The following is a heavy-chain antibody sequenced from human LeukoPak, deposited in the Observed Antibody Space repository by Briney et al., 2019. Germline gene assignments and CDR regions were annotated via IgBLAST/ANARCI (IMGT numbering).Heavy chain of an antibody. Sequence: GASLRLSCAASGFTFSSYAMSWVRQAPGKGLGWVSAISGSGGSTYYADSVKGRFTISRDNSKNTLYLQMNSLRAEDTAVYYCAKDWQLVLGYYYGMDVWGQGTTVTVSS. D-gene: IGHD6-6*01. J-gene: IGHJ6*02. CDR1: GFTFSSYA. CDR2: ISGSGGST. CDR3: AKDWQLVLGYYYGMDV. V-gene: IGHV3-23*01.